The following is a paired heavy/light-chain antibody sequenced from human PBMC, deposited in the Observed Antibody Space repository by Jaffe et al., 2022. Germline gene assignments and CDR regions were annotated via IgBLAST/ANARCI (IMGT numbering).Light chain of an antibody. CDR3: LQDYNYPLT. J-gene: IGKJ4*01. Sequence: AIQMTQSPSFLSASVGDTVTITCRASQGIGNDLGWYQQKSGKAPKLLIYAASNLQGGVPSRFSGSGSGTDFTLTISSLQPEDFATYYCLQDYNYPLTFGGGTKVEIK. CDR2: AAS. V-gene: IGKV1-6*01. CDR1: QGIGND.
Heavy chain of an antibody. CDR2: IRKKAAGSTT. Sequence: EVQLVESGGGLVQPGGSLRLSCAASGLRLSDNYMDWVRQAPGKGLEWIGRIRKKAAGSTTEFAASVKGRFTISRDESSNSVSLQMNSLRTEDTAVYYCSKDGGTTSSSAFDLWGQGTMVTVSS. D-gene: IGHD3-16*01. CDR3: SKDGGTTSSSAFDL. V-gene: IGHV3-72*01. CDR1: GLRLSDNY. J-gene: IGHJ3*01.